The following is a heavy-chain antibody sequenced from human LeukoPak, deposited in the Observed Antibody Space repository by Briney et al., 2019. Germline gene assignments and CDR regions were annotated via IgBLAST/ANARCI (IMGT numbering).Heavy chain of an antibody. J-gene: IGHJ3*02. V-gene: IGHV3-74*01. D-gene: IGHD6-19*01. CDR2: IYSDESST. CDR3: AREREDSGLAFDI. Sequence: GGSLRLSCAASGFTFSDYWMHWVRQAPGKGLEWVSRIYSDESSTYYADSVKGRFTISRDNSKNTLYLQMNSLRAEDTAVYYCAREREDSGLAFDIWGQGSMVTVSS. CDR1: GFTFSDYW.